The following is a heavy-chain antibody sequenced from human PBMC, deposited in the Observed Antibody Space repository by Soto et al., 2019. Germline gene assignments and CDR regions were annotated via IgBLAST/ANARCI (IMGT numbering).Heavy chain of an antibody. V-gene: IGHV3-23*01. CDR1: GFTLDDYA. J-gene: IGHJ4*02. CDR3: ARRGSASYYDY. Sequence: GGSLRISCAASGFTLDDYAMHWVRQAPGKGLEWVSGISGSGGSTYYADSVKGRFTISRDNSKNTLYLQMNSLRAEDTAVYYCARRGSASYYDYWGQGTLVTVSS. D-gene: IGHD6-19*01. CDR2: ISGSGGST.